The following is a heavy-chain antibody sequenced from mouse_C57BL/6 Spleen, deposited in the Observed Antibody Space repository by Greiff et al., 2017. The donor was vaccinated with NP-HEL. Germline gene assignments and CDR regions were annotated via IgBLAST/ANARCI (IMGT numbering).Heavy chain of an antibody. Sequence: QVQLQQPGAELVRPGTSVKLSCKASGYTFTSYWMHWVKQRPGQGLEWIGVIDPSDSYTNYNQKFKGKATLTVDTSSSTAYMQLSSLTSEDSAVYYCARYHITRRYFDVWGTGTTVTVSS. D-gene: IGHD1-1*01. CDR1: GYTFTSYW. CDR2: IDPSDSYT. J-gene: IGHJ1*03. CDR3: ARYHITRRYFDV. V-gene: IGHV1-59*01.